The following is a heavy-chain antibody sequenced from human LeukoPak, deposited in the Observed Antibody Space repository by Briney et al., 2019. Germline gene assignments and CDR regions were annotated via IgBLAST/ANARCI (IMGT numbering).Heavy chain of an antibody. V-gene: IGHV3-23*01. D-gene: IGHD2-15*01. J-gene: IGHJ4*02. CDR3: AKDQGCSYYYLDY. Sequence: QTGGSLRLSCAASGFTFDTHAMSWVRQAPGKGLEWVSGINGNGASTYYSDSVKGRFTISRDNSKNTLYLQMSTLRAEDTAVYYCAKDQGCSYYYLDYWGQGTLVTVSS. CDR1: GFTFDTHA. CDR2: INGNGAST.